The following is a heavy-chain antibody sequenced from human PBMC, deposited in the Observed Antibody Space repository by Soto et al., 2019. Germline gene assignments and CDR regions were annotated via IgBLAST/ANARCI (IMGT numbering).Heavy chain of an antibody. CDR3: ARGYLANYYYYGMDV. D-gene: IGHD3-10*01. CDR2: IYHSGST. CDR1: GGSISSGGYS. Sequence: PSETLSLTCAVSGGSISSGGYSWSWIRQPPGKGLEWIGYIYHSGSTYYSPSLKSRVTISVDRSKNQFSLKLSSVTAADTAVYYCARGYLANYYYYGMDVWGQGTTVTVSS. J-gene: IGHJ6*02. V-gene: IGHV4-30-2*01.